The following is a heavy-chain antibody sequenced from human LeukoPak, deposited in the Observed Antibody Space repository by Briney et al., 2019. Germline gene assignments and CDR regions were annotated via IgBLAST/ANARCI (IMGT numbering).Heavy chain of an antibody. Sequence: SETLSLTCTVSGGSISSGGYYWSWIRQHPGKGLEWIGYIYYSGSTYYNPSLKSRVTISVDTSKNQFSLRLSSVTAADTAVYYCARSAYASLVDYWGQGTLVTVSP. CDR2: IYYSGST. V-gene: IGHV4-31*03. D-gene: IGHD3-16*01. CDR3: ARSAYASLVDY. J-gene: IGHJ4*02. CDR1: GGSISSGGYY.